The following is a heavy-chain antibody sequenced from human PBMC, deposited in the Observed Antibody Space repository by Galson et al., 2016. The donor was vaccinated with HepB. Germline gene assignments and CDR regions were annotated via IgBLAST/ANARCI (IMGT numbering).Heavy chain of an antibody. CDR2: IYYSGST. CDR1: GDSANYFY. Sequence: ETLSLTCSVSGDSANYFYWSWIRQSPGKGLERIGYIYYSGSTSYNPSLKSRLTISIDKSKNRFSLQLNSVTAADTAVYFCARRRPGGSMDFWGPGTTVTVSS. J-gene: IGHJ6*02. CDR3: ARRRPGGSMDF. D-gene: IGHD1-1*01. V-gene: IGHV4-59*08.